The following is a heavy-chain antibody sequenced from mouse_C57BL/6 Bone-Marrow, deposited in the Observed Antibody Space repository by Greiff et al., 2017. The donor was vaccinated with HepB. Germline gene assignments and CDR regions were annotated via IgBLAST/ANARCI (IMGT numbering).Heavy chain of an antibody. D-gene: IGHD1-1*01. CDR3: ASSYYGSRGDFDV. J-gene: IGHJ1*03. V-gene: IGHV3-8*01. CDR2: ISYSGST. Sequence: EVKLVESGPGLAKPSQTLSLTCSVTGYSITSDYWNWIRKFPGNKLEYMGYISYSGSTYYNPSLKSRISITRDTSKNQYYLQLNSVTTEDTATYYCASSYYGSRGDFDVWGTGTTVTVSS. CDR1: GYSITSDY.